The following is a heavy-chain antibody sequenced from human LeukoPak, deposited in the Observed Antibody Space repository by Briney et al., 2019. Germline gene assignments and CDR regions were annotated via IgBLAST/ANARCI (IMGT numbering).Heavy chain of an antibody. CDR3: AKHMRATNTYSFFGLDV. V-gene: IGHV3-9*01. CDR2: INWNGGGT. D-gene: IGHD1-26*01. Sequence: PGRSLRLSCAATGFTFKDYGMHWVRQPLGEGLEWVSSINWNGGGTDYADSVKGRFTISRDNAKNSLYLQLSSLRPEDTALYYCAKHMRATNTYSFFGLDVWGQGTTVTVSS. J-gene: IGHJ6*02. CDR1: GFTFKDYG.